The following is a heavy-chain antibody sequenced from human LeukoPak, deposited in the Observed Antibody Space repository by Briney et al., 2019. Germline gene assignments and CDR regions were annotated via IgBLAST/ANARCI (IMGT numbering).Heavy chain of an antibody. J-gene: IGHJ4*02. D-gene: IGHD2-21*02. V-gene: IGHV3-9*01. CDR3: ARGNCCGVCYLVDN. CDR1: GFTFDDYD. CDR2: IRRNSSTM. Sequence: GGSLSLSCMTSGFTFDDYDMHWVRQAPGRGLEWVAGIRRNSSTMDYVDSVKGRFTISRDNAKSSLYLQMTALRPEDTALYYCARGNCCGVCYLVDNWGQGTLVTVSS.